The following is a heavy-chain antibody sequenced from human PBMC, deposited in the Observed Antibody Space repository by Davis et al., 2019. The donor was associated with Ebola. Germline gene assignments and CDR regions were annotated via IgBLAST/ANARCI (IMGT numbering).Heavy chain of an antibody. J-gene: IGHJ6*02. CDR1: GGSISSSSYY. CDR3: ARLGLYYGMDV. V-gene: IGHV4-39*01. Sequence: PSETLSLTCTVSGGSISSSSYYWGWIRQPPGKGLEWIGSIYYSGSTYYNPSLKSRVTISVDTSKNQFSLKLSSVTAADTAVYYCARLGLYYGMDVWGQGTTVTVSS. CDR2: IYYSGST. D-gene: IGHD3/OR15-3a*01.